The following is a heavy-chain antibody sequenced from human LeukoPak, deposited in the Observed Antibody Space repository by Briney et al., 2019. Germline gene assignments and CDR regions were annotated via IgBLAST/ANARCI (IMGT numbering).Heavy chain of an antibody. J-gene: IGHJ6*01. CDR1: GFTFRNYG. CDR3: AKDRRMMSAYYGMDV. Sequence: GRSLRLSCEASGFTFRNYGVHWVRQAPGKGLEWVAVISYDGGHQYSADSVKGRFTLSRDNSKNTVYLQLNSLRAEDTAVYYGAKDRRMMSAYYGMDVWGQGTPVTVSS. CDR2: ISYDGGHQ. V-gene: IGHV3-30*18. D-gene: IGHD3-16*01.